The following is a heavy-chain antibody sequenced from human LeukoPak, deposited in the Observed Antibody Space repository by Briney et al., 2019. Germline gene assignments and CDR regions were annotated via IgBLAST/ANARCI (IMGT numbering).Heavy chain of an antibody. J-gene: IGHJ4*02. Sequence: QSGGSLRLSCAASEFAFRSYGMHWVRQAPGKGLEWVTFIRYDGSTKYYADSVKGRFTISRDNSKNTLFLQMNSLRAEDTAVYYCAKDLDGSSWYDGYFGYWGQGTLVTVSS. D-gene: IGHD6-13*01. CDR1: EFAFRSYG. CDR2: IRYDGSTK. CDR3: AKDLDGSSWYDGYFGY. V-gene: IGHV3-30*02.